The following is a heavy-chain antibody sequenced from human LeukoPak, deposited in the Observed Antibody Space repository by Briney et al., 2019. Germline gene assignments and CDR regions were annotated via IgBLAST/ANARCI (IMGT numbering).Heavy chain of an antibody. D-gene: IGHD4-17*01. V-gene: IGHV3-23*01. J-gene: IGHJ6*03. CDR1: GLTFSNNA. CDR3: AKGDYGYYYYMDV. Sequence: GRSLRLSCAASGLTFSNNAMKWVRQAPGKGLEWVSTISGPGGSTYYGDSVKGRFTTSRGNSKNTVYLQMNSLRADDTAIYYCAKGDYGYYYYMDVWGKGTTVTVSS. CDR2: ISGPGGST.